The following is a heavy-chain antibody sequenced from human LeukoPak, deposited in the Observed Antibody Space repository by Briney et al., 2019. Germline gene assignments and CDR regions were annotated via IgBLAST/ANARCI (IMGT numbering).Heavy chain of an antibody. CDR3: AKAPYCTSTSCHFSGYAQRPLDS. CDR1: GFSFNMYG. D-gene: IGHD2-2*01. CDR2: ISKDGNSK. J-gene: IGHJ4*02. Sequence: GGSLRLSCVGSGFSFNMYGMHWVRQAPGKGLEWVAGISKDGNSKDYSGSVKGRFTISRDNSKNIIHLQMNSLRAEDTAVYYCAKAPYCTSTSCHFSGYAQRPLDSWGQGILVTVSS. V-gene: IGHV3-30*18.